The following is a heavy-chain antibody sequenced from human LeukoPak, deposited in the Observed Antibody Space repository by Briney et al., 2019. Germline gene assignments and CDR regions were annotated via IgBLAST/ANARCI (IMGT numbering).Heavy chain of an antibody. CDR2: IRSKAYGGTT. V-gene: IGHV3-49*03. CDR1: GFSFGEYA. D-gene: IGHD6-13*01. J-gene: IGHJ4*02. CDR3: SRESSWYTPDY. Sequence: GGSLRLSCTISGFSFGEYAMSWFRQAPGKGLEWVGFIRSKAYGGTTEYAASVKGRFTISRDDSKSIAYLQMNSLKTEDTAVYYCSRESSWYTPDYWGQGTLVTVSS.